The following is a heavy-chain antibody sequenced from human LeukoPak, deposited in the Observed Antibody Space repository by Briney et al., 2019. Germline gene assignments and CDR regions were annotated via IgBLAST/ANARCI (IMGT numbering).Heavy chain of an antibody. V-gene: IGHV1-2*02. CDR2: INPNSGGT. CDR1: GYTFTGYY. D-gene: IGHD2-21*02. Sequence: ASVKVSCKASGYTFTGYYMHWVRQAPGQGLEWMGWINPNSGGTNYAQKFQGRVTMTRDTSTSTVYMELSSLRSEDTAVYYCAREGRVVVTTYGMDVWGQGTTVTVSS. J-gene: IGHJ6*02. CDR3: AREGRVVVTTYGMDV.